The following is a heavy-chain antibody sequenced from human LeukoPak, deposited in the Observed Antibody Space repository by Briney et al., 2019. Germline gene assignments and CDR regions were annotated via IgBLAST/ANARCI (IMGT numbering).Heavy chain of an antibody. CDR1: GFTFSSYG. D-gene: IGHD6-6*01. J-gene: IGHJ3*02. V-gene: IGHV3-30*02. CDR2: VRFDGSNK. Sequence: PGGSLRLSCAASGFTFSSYGMHWVRQAPGKGLEWVAFVRFDGSNKYYADSVKGRFTISRDNSKNTLYLQVNSLRAEDTAVYYCAKSSSGLYAFDIWGQGTMVTVSS. CDR3: AKSSSGLYAFDI.